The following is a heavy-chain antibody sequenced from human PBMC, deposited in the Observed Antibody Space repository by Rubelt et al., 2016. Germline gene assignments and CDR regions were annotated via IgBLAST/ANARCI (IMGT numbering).Heavy chain of an antibody. V-gene: IGHV1-2*06. J-gene: IGHJ4*02. D-gene: IGHD3-16*02. CDR2: INPNSGGT. CDR3: ARGPRYYFAY. Sequence: MGRINPNSGGTNYAQKFQGRVTMTRDTSISTAYMELSRLRSDDTAVYYCARGPRYYFAYWGQGTLVTVSS.